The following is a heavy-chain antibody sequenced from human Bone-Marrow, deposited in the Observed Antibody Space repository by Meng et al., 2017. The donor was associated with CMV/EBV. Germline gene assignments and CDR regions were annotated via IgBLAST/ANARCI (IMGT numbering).Heavy chain of an antibody. Sequence: SETLSLTCTVSGGSISSYYWSWIRQPPGKGLEWIGYIYYSGSTNYNPSLKSRVTISVDTSKNQFSLKLSSVTAADTAVYYCARGDYVPAAIVPTWYFDLWGRGTLVTVYS. CDR1: GGSISSYY. V-gene: IGHV4-59*01. CDR2: IYYSGST. D-gene: IGHD2-2*02. CDR3: ARGDYVPAAIVPTWYFDL. J-gene: IGHJ2*01.